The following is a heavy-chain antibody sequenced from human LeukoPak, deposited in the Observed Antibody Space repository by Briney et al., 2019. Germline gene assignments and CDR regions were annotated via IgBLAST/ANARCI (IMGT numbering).Heavy chain of an antibody. CDR1: GFTFSGSW. D-gene: IGHD1-1*01. CDR2: LKGDESAI. V-gene: IGHV3-7*01. CDR3: AKLLGDVTTYDY. Sequence: GGSLRLSCAASGFTFSGSWMSWVRRAPGKGLEWVATLKGDESAIFYLASVRGRFTISRDNARNLLFLQMNTLRAEDTAVYYCAKLLGDVTTYDYWGQGALVTVSS. J-gene: IGHJ4*02.